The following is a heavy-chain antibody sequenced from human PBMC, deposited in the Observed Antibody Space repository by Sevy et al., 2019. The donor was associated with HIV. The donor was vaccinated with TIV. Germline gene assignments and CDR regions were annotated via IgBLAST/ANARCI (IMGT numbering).Heavy chain of an antibody. D-gene: IGHD4-17*01. V-gene: IGHV3-30*04. CDR2: ISYDGSNK. CDR3: ARDPTTVTTRGYFDY. J-gene: IGHJ4*02. Sequence: GGSLRLSCAASGFTFSSYAMHWVRQAPGKGLEWVAVISYDGSNKYYADSVKGRFTISRDNSKNTLYLQMNSLRAEDTAVYYCARDPTTVTTRGYFDYWGQGTLVTVSS. CDR1: GFTFSSYA.